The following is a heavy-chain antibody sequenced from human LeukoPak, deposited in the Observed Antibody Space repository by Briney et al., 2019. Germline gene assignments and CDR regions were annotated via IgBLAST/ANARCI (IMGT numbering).Heavy chain of an antibody. J-gene: IGHJ6*03. CDR1: GFTFSSYS. CDR2: ISSSSSYI. CDR3: ARGGGLDYYYYMDV. D-gene: IGHD6-25*01. Sequence: GGSLRLSCAASGFTFSSYSMNWVRQASGKGPEWVSSISSSSSYIYYADSVKGRFTISRDNAKNSLYLQMNSLRAEDTAVYYCARGGGLDYYYYMDVWGKGTTVTVSS. V-gene: IGHV3-21*01.